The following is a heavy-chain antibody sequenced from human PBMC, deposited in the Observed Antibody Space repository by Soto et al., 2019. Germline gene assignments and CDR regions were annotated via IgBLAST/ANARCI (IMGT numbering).Heavy chain of an antibody. CDR2: IYRTGST. D-gene: IGHD1-7*01. CDR1: GGSFTSNNW. V-gene: IGHV4-4*02. J-gene: IGHJ4*02. CDR3: ASRDPGTSVDY. Sequence: TSETLSLTCAVSGGSFTSNNWWTWVRQPPGQGLEWIGEIYRTGSTNYNPSLKSRVTISLDTSENQFSLKATSLTAADTAVYYCASRDPGTSVDYWGQGTLVTVSS.